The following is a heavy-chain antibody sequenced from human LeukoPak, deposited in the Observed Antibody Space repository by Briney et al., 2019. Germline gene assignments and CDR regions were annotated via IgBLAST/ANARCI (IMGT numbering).Heavy chain of an antibody. CDR1: GGSIGSFY. CDR3: ARDSRYSYGSGGMDV. CDR2: VYYTGST. J-gene: IGHJ6*02. Sequence: SETLSLTCTVSGGSIGSFYWTWIRQTPRKGLEWIGSVYYTGSTNYNPSLKSRVTISIDTSRSQFSLKLTSVTVADAAVYYCARDSRYSYGSGGMDVWGQGTTVTVSS. V-gene: IGHV4-59*01. D-gene: IGHD3-10*01.